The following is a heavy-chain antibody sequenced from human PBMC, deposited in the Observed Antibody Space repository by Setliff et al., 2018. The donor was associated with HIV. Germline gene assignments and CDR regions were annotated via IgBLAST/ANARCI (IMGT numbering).Heavy chain of an antibody. CDR1: GFTFSSYS. CDR3: SILRAFDI. J-gene: IGHJ3*02. Sequence: GGSLRLSCAASGFTFSSYSMNWVRQAPGKGLEWVSSISGSSSYIYYADSVKGRFTISRDNAKNSLYLQMNSLRAEDTAVYYCSILRAFDIWGQGTMVTVSS. V-gene: IGHV3-21*01. D-gene: IGHD2-2*02. CDR2: ISGSSSYI.